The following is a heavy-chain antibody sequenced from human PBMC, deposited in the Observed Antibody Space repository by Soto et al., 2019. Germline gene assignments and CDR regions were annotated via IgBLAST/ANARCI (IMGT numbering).Heavy chain of an antibody. Sequence: XXSLRLSFAASGFTFSSYWMNWVPQAPGKGLVWVSRINSDGSSTSYADSVKGRFTISRDNAKNTLYLQMNSLRAEDTAVYFCVRDRDLYRDMVHADLWGQGTLVTVSS. CDR1: GFTFSSYW. J-gene: IGHJ4*01. CDR3: VRDRDLYRDMVHADL. CDR2: INSDGSST. D-gene: IGHD1-26*01. V-gene: IGHV3-74*01.